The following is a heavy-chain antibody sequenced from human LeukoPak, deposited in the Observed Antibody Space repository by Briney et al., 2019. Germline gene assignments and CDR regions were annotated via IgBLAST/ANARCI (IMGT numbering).Heavy chain of an antibody. J-gene: IGHJ4*02. V-gene: IGHV3-33*01. CDR2: IWYDGSNK. CDR1: GFTFNTYG. CDR3: VRDNSGSVVRGVLQY. D-gene: IGHD3-10*01. Sequence: PGGSLRLSCAASGFTFNTYGMHWVRQGQAKGMEWVAVIWYDGSNKYYADSVKGRFTISRDNSKNTLYLQMNSLRAEDTAVYYCVRDNSGSVVRGVLQYWGQGTLVTVSS.